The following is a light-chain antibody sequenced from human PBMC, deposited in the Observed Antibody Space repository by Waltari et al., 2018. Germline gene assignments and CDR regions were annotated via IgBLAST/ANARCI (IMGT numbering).Light chain of an antibody. Sequence: EIVLTQSPATLSLSPGERATLSRRASQSVSSNLAWYQQKPGQAPRLLIYDASNRATGIPARFSGSGSGTDFTLTISSLEPEDFALYYCQHRSNWPLTFGGGTKVEIK. CDR2: DAS. V-gene: IGKV3-11*01. CDR1: QSVSSN. CDR3: QHRSNWPLT. J-gene: IGKJ4*01.